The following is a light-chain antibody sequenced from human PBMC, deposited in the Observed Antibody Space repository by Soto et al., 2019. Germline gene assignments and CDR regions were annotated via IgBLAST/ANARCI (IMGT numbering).Light chain of an antibody. Sequence: IVLTQSPGTLSLSPGERATLSCRASQSVGSNYLAWYQQKPGQAPRLLIYGASSRATGIPDRFSGSGSGTDFTLTIRRLEPEDFAVNYCQHYGTSAYTFGQGTTLEIK. CDR3: QHYGTSAYT. CDR1: QSVGSNY. V-gene: IGKV3-20*01. J-gene: IGKJ2*01. CDR2: GAS.